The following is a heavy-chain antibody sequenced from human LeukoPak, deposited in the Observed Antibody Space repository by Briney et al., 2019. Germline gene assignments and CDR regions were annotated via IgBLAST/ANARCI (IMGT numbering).Heavy chain of an antibody. V-gene: IGHV3-21*01. CDR1: GFTFSSYS. CDR2: ISSTNGYI. J-gene: IGHJ4*02. D-gene: IGHD1-26*01. Sequence: GGSLRLSCAASGFTFSSYSMNWVRQAPGTGLEWVSYISSTNGYIYYADSVRGRFTISRDNAKNSLSLQMNSLRAEDTAVYYCARGRSTWHLDYWGQGTLVTVSS. CDR3: ARGRSTWHLDY.